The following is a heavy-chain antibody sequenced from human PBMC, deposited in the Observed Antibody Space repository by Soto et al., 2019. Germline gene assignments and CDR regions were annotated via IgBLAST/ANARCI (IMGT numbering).Heavy chain of an antibody. V-gene: IGHV3-66*01. CDR2: VYTDGGT. Sequence: EVQVVESGGGVVQPGGSLRLSCAASGFIVSSQYMSWVRQAPGKGLEWVSVVYTDGGTYYADSVKGRFTISRDNARNTLYLQMSNLRAEDTAVYYCVKDPWDHWGQGTLVTVSS. CDR1: GFIVSSQY. CDR3: VKDPWDH. J-gene: IGHJ4*02.